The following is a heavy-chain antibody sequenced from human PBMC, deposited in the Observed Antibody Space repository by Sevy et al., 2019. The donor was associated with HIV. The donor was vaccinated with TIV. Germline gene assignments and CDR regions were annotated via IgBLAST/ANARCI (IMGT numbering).Heavy chain of an antibody. CDR3: ARDLPPSATIVAHFDY. V-gene: IGHV3-21*01. CDR1: GFTFISYS. Sequence: GGSLRLSCAASGFTFISYSMNWVRQAPGKGLEWVASIGSTGDYIYYADSMKGRFTISRDNAKKSLYLQMNSLRAEDTAVYYCARDLPPSATIVAHFDYWGQGILVTVSS. D-gene: IGHD5-12*01. J-gene: IGHJ4*02. CDR2: IGSTGDYI.